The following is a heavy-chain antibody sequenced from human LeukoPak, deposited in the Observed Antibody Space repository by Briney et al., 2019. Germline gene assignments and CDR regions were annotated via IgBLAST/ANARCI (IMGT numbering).Heavy chain of an antibody. CDR3: AKYDILTGEAFDY. CDR2: INPIGGGT. Sequence: ASVKVSCKASGYTFTSDYMHWVRHAPGQGREWMGIINPIGGGTSYAQKCQGRVTMTRDTSTSTVHMELSSLRSEATAVYSCAKYDILTGEAFDYWGQGTLVTVSS. J-gene: IGHJ4*02. V-gene: IGHV1-46*01. D-gene: IGHD3-9*01. CDR1: GYTFTSDY.